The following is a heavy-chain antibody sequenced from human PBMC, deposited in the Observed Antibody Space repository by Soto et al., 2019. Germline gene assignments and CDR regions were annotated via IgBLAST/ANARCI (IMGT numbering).Heavy chain of an antibody. J-gene: IGHJ6*03. CDR3: ARVEVVAATGNYYYYYVDV. CDR2: INAGNGNT. Sequence: GASVKVSCKASGYTFTSYAMHWVRQAPGQRLEWMGWINAGNGNTKYSQKFQGRVTITRDTSASTAYMELSSLRSEDTAVYYCARVEVVAATGNYYYYYVDVWGKGTTVTVSS. V-gene: IGHV1-3*01. CDR1: GYTFTSYA. D-gene: IGHD2-15*01.